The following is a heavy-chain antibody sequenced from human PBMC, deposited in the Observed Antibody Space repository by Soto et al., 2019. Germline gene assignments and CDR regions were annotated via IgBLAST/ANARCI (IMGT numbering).Heavy chain of an antibody. V-gene: IGHV3-53*01. CDR2: IYSGGST. CDR3: XXXXXXXXXXXXXXDY. J-gene: IGHJ4*02. Sequence: EVQLVASGGGLIQPGGSLRLSCAASGFTVSTNYXXXXXXXXXXXXXXVSVIYSGGSTYYADSVKGRFTISRDNSKNTXXXXXXXXXXXXXXXXXXXXXXXXXXXXXXXXDYWGQGTLVTVSS. CDR1: GFTVSTNY.